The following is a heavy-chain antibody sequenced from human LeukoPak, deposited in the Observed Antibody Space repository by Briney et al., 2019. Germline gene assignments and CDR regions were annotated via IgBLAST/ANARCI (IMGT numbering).Heavy chain of an antibody. V-gene: IGHV1-2*02. D-gene: IGHD3-22*01. CDR3: ARGHYYDSSGLPDI. CDR2: INPNSGGT. J-gene: IGHJ3*02. Sequence: ASVKVSCKASGYTFTGYYMHRVRQAPGQGLEWMGWINPNSGGTNYAQKFQGRVTMTRDTSISTAYMELSRLRSDDTAVYYCARGHYYDSSGLPDIWGQGTMVTVSS. CDR1: GYTFTGYY.